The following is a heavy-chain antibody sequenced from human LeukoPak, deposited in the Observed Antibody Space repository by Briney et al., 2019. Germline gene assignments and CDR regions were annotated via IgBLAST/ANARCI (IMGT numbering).Heavy chain of an antibody. V-gene: IGHV4-4*07. J-gene: IGHJ3*02. Sequence: SETLXLACTVSGGSISSYYWSWIRQPAGKGLEWIGRIYTSGNTNYNPSLKSRVTMSVDTSKNQFSLKLSSVTAADTAVYYCARSPVLRFLEWLLLDAFDIWGQGTMVTVSS. CDR2: IYTSGNT. CDR3: ARSPVLRFLEWLLLDAFDI. D-gene: IGHD3-3*01. CDR1: GGSISSYY.